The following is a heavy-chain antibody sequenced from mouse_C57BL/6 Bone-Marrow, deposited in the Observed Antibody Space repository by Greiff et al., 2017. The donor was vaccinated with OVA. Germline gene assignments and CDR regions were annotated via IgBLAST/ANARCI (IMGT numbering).Heavy chain of an antibody. CDR1: GYTFTSYW. J-gene: IGHJ3*01. CDR3: TSRGDCGFAY. V-gene: IGHV1-5*01. CDR2: IYPGHSDT. Sequence: VQLQQSGPVLARPGASVKMSCKTSGYTFTSYWMHWVKQWPGQGLAWIGAIYPGHSDTSYHQYFKGKAKLTAVTSASTAYMELSSLTNEDAAVYYCTSRGDCGFAYWGQGTLVTVSA.